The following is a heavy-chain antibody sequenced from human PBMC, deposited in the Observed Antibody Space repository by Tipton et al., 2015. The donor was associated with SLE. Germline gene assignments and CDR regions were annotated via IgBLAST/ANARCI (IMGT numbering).Heavy chain of an antibody. V-gene: IGHV4-34*01. D-gene: IGHD3-16*02. Sequence: GLVKPSETLSLTCTVSGVAITDYYWTWIRQSPGKALEWIGDIHDSGSSSIYNPSLKSRVSISVDPSTNQISLKLNSVTAADTAVYFCARGRVDYIGGTYRPSSFDDWGPGTQVTVSS. CDR1: GVAITDYY. CDR3: ARGRVDYIGGTYRPSSFDD. CDR2: IHDSGSS. J-gene: IGHJ4*02.